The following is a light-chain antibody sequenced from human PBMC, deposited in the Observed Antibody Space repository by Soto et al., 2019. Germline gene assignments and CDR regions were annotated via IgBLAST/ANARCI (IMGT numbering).Light chain of an antibody. CDR1: SSDIGGLYNY. CDR2: DVN. CDR3: SAYSSGATHVV. Sequence: QSALTQPASVSGSPGQSITISCTGTSSDIGGLYNYVSWYQQHPGKAPKLLIYDVNDRPSGVSDRFSGSKSGNTASLTISGLQAEDEADDFCSAYSSGATHVVFGGGTKLTVL. V-gene: IGLV2-14*03. J-gene: IGLJ2*01.